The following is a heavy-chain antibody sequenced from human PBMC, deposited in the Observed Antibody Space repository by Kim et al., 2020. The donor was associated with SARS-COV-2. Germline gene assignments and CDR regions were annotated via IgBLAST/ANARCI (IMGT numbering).Heavy chain of an antibody. V-gene: IGHV4-59*01. CDR3: ARPGEPHAYWSFDL. CDR2: IYYNGNS. CDR1: GGSISNYY. Sequence: SETLSLTCIVSGGSISNYYWNWVRQSPGKALEWIGYIYYNGNSNYNPSLKSRVTISVDTSKNQFSLKLTSVTAADTAVYYCARPGEPHAYWSFDLWGRGT. J-gene: IGHJ2*01. D-gene: IGHD3-10*01.